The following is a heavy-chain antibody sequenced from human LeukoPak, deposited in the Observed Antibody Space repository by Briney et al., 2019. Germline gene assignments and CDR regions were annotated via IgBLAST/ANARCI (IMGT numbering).Heavy chain of an antibody. CDR2: INPSGGST. CDR3: ARAGAEGYYYDSSGYWFDP. V-gene: IGHV1-46*01. D-gene: IGHD3-22*01. J-gene: IGHJ5*02. CDR1: GYTFTSYY. Sequence: ASVKVSCKASGYTFTSYYMHWVRQAPGQGLEWMGIINPSGGSTSYAQKFQSRVTMTRDTSTSTVYMELSSLRSEDTAVYYCARAGAEGYYYDSSGYWFDPWGQGTLVTVSS.